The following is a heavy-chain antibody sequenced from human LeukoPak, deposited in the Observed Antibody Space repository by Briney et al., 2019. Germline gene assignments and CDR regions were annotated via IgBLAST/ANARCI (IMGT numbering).Heavy chain of an antibody. J-gene: IGHJ4*02. D-gene: IGHD3-10*01. CDR2: IHYSGST. CDR1: GGSISSSSYY. CDR3: ARRRGSSTSPMVRGVTLGPRFDY. Sequence: PSETLSLTCTVSGGSISSSSYYWGWIRQPPGKGLEWIGSIHYSGSTYYTPSLKSRVTISVDTSKNQFSLKLSSVTAADTAVYYCARRRGSSTSPMVRGVTLGPRFDYWGQGTLVTVSS. V-gene: IGHV4-39*07.